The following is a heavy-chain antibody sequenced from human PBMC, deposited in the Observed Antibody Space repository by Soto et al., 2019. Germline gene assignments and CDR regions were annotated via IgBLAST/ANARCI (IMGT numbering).Heavy chain of an antibody. Sequence: GGSLRLSCAASGFTFSDYYMSWIRQAPGKGLEWVSYISSSGSTIYYAGSVKGRFTISRDNAKNSLYLQMNSLRAEDTAVYYCASPRGTTSQNYYYYMDVWGKGTTVTVSS. D-gene: IGHD4-17*01. V-gene: IGHV3-11*01. CDR1: GFTFSDYY. CDR2: ISSSGSTI. J-gene: IGHJ6*03. CDR3: ASPRGTTSQNYYYYMDV.